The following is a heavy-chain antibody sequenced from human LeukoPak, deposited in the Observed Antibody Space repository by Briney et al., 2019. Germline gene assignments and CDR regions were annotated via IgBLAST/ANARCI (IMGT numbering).Heavy chain of an antibody. CDR1: GFTFSSYS. V-gene: IGHV3-48*02. Sequence: GSLRLSCAASGFTFSSYSMNWVRQAPGKGLEWVSYISSSSSTIYYADSVKGRFTISRDNAKNSLDLQMNNLRDEDTAIYYCTKAGVVGAKAGFDNWGQGTLVTVSS. J-gene: IGHJ4*02. CDR3: TKAGVVGAKAGFDN. CDR2: ISSSSSTI. D-gene: IGHD1-26*01.